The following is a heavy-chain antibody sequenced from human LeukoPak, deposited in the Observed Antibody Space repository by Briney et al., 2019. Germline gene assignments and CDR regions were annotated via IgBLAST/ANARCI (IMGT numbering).Heavy chain of an antibody. CDR2: IYYSGSS. CDR3: ARHYCSSTSCLSYNWFDP. J-gene: IGHJ5*02. Sequence: PSETLSLTCTVSGGSINNGGYYWSWIRQHPGKGLEWIGYIYYSGSSYHNPSLRSRVTISVDTSKNHFSLKLSSVTAADTAVYYCARHYCSSTSCLSYNWFDPWGQGTLVTVSS. CDR1: GGSINNGGYY. V-gene: IGHV4-31*03. D-gene: IGHD2-2*01.